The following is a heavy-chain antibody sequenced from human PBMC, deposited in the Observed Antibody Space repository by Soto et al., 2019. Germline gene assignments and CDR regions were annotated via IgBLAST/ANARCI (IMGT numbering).Heavy chain of an antibody. CDR2: IDPSDSYT. CDR1: GYSFTSYW. V-gene: IGHV5-10-1*01. Sequence: GESLKISCKGSGYSFTSYWISWVRQMPGKGLEWMGRIDPSDSYTNYSSSFQGHVTISADKSISTAYLQWSSLKASDTAMYYCARQGQLVDYYYYGMDVWGQGTTVTVSS. J-gene: IGHJ6*02. CDR3: ARQGQLVDYYYYGMDV. D-gene: IGHD6-6*01.